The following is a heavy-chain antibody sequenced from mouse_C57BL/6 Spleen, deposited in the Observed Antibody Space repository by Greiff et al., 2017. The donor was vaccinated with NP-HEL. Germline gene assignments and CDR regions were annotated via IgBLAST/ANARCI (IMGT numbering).Heavy chain of an antibody. CDR1: GYTFTSYC. J-gene: IGHJ4*01. V-gene: IGHV1-59*01. CDR2: IDPSDSYT. Sequence: QVQLQQPGAELVRPGTSVKLSCKASGYTFTSYCMHWVKQRPGQGLEWIGVIDPSDSYTNYNQKFKGKATLTVDTSSSTAYMQLSSLTSEDSAVYDCATYGKYAMDYWGQGTSVTVSS. D-gene: IGHD2-1*01. CDR3: ATYGKYAMDY.